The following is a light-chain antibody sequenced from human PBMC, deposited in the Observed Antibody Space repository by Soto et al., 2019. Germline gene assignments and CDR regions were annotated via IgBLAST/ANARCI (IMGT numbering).Light chain of an antibody. Sequence: QSVLTQPPSASGSPGQSVTISCTGTSSDVGGYNYVSWYQQHPGKAPKLMIYEVSERPSGVPDRFSGSKSGNTASLTVSGLQAEDEADYYCSSYAGSNSDVFGTGTKLTVL. J-gene: IGLJ1*01. CDR3: SSYAGSNSDV. V-gene: IGLV2-8*01. CDR2: EVS. CDR1: SSDVGGYNY.